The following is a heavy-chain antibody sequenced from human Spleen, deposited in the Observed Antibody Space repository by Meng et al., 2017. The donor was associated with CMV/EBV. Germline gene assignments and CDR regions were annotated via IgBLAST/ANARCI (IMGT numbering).Heavy chain of an antibody. CDR2: SSYTGD. V-gene: IGHV4-31*03. CDR1: GGPIKNPNYY. J-gene: IGHJ4*02. CDR3: ARMRGSGSEDY. D-gene: IGHD3-10*01. Sequence: CSVSGGPIKNPNYYRSSNRHQPGKGLEWLGYSSYTGDYYNPSLASRIFISLDSSSNRYSLTLRAVTAADTALYFCARMRGSGSEDYWGPGTLVTVSS.